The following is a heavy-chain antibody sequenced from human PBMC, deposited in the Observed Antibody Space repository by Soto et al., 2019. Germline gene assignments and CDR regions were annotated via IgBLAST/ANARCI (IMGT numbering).Heavy chain of an antibody. D-gene: IGHD1-20*01. V-gene: IGHV3-48*04. CDR3: ARHNGYYFDY. J-gene: IGHJ4*02. Sequence: GGSLRLSCVVSGFTFSSYSMNWVRQAPGKGLEWVSFITSSSSTIYYADSVKGRFIISRDNAKNSLYLQMNSLRAEDTAVYYCARHNGYYFDYWGQGALVTVPS. CDR2: ITSSSSTI. CDR1: GFTFSSYS.